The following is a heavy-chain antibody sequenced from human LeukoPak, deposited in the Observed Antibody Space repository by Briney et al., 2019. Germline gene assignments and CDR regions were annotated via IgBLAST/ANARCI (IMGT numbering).Heavy chain of an antibody. CDR2: IYYSGST. Sequence: SETLSLTCTVSGGSISSSSYYWGWIRQPPGKGLEWIGSIYYSGSTYYNPSLKSRVTISVDTSKNQFSLKLSSVTAADTAVYYCARDLVVSKRVAFDMWGQGTMVTVSS. V-gene: IGHV4-39*07. CDR1: GGSISSSSYY. D-gene: IGHD2/OR15-2a*01. CDR3: ARDLVVSKRVAFDM. J-gene: IGHJ3*02.